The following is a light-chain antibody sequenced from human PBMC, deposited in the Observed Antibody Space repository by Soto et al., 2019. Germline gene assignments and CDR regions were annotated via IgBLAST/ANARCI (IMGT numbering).Light chain of an antibody. CDR1: SSDVGGYNY. Sequence: QSALTQPASVSGSPGQSITISCTGTSSDVGGYNYVSWYQQHPGKAPKLMIYEVGNRPSGVSNRFSGSKSGNAASLTISGLQAEDEADYYCSSYTSSSNPLFSGGTKLTVL. CDR2: EVG. CDR3: SSYTSSSNPL. J-gene: IGLJ2*01. V-gene: IGLV2-14*01.